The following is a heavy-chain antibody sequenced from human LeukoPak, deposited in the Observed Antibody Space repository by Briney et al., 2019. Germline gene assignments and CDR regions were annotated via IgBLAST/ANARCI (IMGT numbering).Heavy chain of an antibody. Sequence: PGGSLRLSCAASGFTFSSYSMNWVRQAPGKGLEWVSSISSSSSYIYYADSVKGRFTISRDNAKNSLYLQMNSLRAEDTAVYYCARDPAFALTGYYYYYYYGMDVWGRGTTVTVSS. D-gene: IGHD3-9*01. CDR1: GFTFSSYS. V-gene: IGHV3-21*01. CDR3: ARDPAFALTGYYYYYYYGMDV. J-gene: IGHJ6*02. CDR2: ISSSSSYI.